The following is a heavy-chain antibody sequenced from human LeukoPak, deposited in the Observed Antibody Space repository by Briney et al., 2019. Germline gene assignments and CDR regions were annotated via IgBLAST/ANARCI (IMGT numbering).Heavy chain of an antibody. D-gene: IGHD2-15*01. CDR3: ARDSTRDCSGGSCYPYYFDY. CDR2: ISAYNGNT. Sequence: ASVKVSCKASGYTSTSYGISWVRQAPGQGLEWMGWISAYNGNTNYAQKLQGRVTMTTDTSTSTAYMELRSLRSDDTAVYYCARDSTRDCSGGSCYPYYFDYWGQGTLVTVSS. V-gene: IGHV1-18*01. CDR1: GYTSTSYG. J-gene: IGHJ4*02.